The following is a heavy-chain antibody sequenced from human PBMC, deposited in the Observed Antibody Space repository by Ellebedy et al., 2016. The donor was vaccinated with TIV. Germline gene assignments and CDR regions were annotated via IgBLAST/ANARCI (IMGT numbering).Heavy chain of an antibody. V-gene: IGHV3-74*01. CDR2: IITGGTTT. CDR3: VRSFGRVFDP. CDR1: GSPFSNYW. Sequence: GGSLRLSXVASGSPFSNYWVHWVRQVPGKGLMWASRIITGGTTTRYADYVKGRFTISRDNAKNTVFLQMKSLTAEDTAVYYCVRSFGRVFDPWGQGTLVTVSS. J-gene: IGHJ5*02. D-gene: IGHD3-10*01.